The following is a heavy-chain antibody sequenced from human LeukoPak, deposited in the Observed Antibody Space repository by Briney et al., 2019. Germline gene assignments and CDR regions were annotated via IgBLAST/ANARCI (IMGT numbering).Heavy chain of an antibody. J-gene: IGHJ4*02. CDR3: ARDPSIVGATNFDY. CDR1: GYTFTSYG. Sequence: ASVKVSCKASGYTFTSYGISWVRQAPGQELEWMGWISAYNGNTNYAQKLQGRVTMTTDTSTSTAYMELRSLRSDDTAVYYCARDPSIVGATNFDYWGQGTLVTVSS. CDR2: ISAYNGNT. D-gene: IGHD1-26*01. V-gene: IGHV1-18*01.